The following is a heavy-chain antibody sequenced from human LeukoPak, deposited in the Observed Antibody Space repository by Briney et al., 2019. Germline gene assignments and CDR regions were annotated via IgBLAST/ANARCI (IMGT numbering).Heavy chain of an antibody. D-gene: IGHD1-26*01. CDR3: AREYGGAKFFYY. Sequence: PSETLSLTCTVSGGSISSYYWSWIRQPPGKGLEWIGYIYYSGSTNYNPSLKSRVTISVDTSKNQFSLKLSSVTAADTAVYYCAREYGGAKFFYYWGQGTLVTVSS. J-gene: IGHJ4*02. V-gene: IGHV4-59*12. CDR2: IYYSGST. CDR1: GGSISSYY.